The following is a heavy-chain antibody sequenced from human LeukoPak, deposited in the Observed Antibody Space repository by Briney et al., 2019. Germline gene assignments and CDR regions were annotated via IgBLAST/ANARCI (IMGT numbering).Heavy chain of an antibody. J-gene: IGHJ3*02. CDR2: ISGSGGST. CDR3: AVSSLLRYFDWLFPFDI. V-gene: IGHV3-23*01. CDR1: GFTFSSYG. Sequence: GGSLRLSCAASGFTFSSYGMSWVRQAPGKGLEWVSAISGSGGSTYYADSVKGRFTISRDNSKNTLYLQMNSLRVEDTAVYYCAVSSLLRYFDWLFPFDIWGQGTMVTVSS. D-gene: IGHD3-9*01.